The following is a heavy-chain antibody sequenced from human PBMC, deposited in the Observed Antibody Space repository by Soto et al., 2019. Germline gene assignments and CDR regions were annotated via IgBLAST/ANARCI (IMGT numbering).Heavy chain of an antibody. V-gene: IGHV4-31*03. CDR2: IYYSGST. CDR1: GGSISSGGYY. J-gene: IGHJ6*02. CDR3: ARDRGGYCSGGSCYFEYYYGMDV. Sequence: SETLSLTCTVSGGSISSGGYYWSWIRQHPGKGLEWIGYIYYSGSTYYNPSLKSRVTISVDTSKNQFSLKLSSVTATDTAVYYCARDRGGYCSGGSCYFEYYYGMDVWGQGTTVTVSS. D-gene: IGHD2-15*01.